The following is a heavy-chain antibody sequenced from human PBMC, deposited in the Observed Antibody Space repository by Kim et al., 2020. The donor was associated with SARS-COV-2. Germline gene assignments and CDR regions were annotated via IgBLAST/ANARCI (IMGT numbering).Heavy chain of an antibody. CDR2: ISYDGRNK. V-gene: IGHV3-30*04. Sequence: GGSLRLACAASGVTFSTYAMHWVSQAPRKVLEVVAAISYDGRNKYFADSVKGRFTNSRDNSKNTLYLQMNSLSAEDTAVYYCARDGFERRTANCMDVWGQETTVTLSS. CDR3: ARDGFERRTANCMDV. D-gene: IGHD1-1*01. J-gene: IGHJ6*02. CDR1: GVTFSTYA.